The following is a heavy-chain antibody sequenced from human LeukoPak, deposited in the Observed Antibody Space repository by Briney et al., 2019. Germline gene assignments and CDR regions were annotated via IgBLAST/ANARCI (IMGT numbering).Heavy chain of an antibody. CDR2: ISSSGSTI. V-gene: IGHV3-11*04. CDR1: GFTFSDYY. J-gene: IGHJ4*02. Sequence: PGGSLRLSCAASGFTFSDYYMSWIRQAPGKGLEWVSYISSSGSTIYYADSVKGRFTISRDNAKNSLYLQMNSLSAEDTAVYYCATLPDRGDSTQPSVDYWGQGTLVTVSS. CDR3: ATLPDRGDSTQPSVDY. D-gene: IGHD2-21*02.